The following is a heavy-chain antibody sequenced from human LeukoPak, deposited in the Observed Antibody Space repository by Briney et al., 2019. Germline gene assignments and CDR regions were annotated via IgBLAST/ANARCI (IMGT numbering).Heavy chain of an antibody. CDR3: ARDVGIHYYGSGSYSYYGMDV. CDR1: GFTFSSYE. V-gene: IGHV3-48*03. Sequence: PGGSLRLSCAASGFTFSSYEMNWVRQAPGKGLEWVSYISSSGSTIYYADSVKGRFTISRDNAKNSLYLQMNSLRAEDTAVYYCARDVGIHYYGSGSYSYYGMDVWGKGTTVTVSS. D-gene: IGHD3-10*01. J-gene: IGHJ6*04. CDR2: ISSSGSTI.